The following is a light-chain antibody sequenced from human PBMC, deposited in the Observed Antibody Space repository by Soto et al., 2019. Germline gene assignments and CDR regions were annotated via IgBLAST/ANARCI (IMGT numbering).Light chain of an antibody. V-gene: IGKV1-39*01. J-gene: IGKJ1*01. CDR1: QSISSY. CDR3: QQSYSTSWT. Sequence: DIQMTQSPSSLSASVGDRVTITCRASQSISSYLNWYKQKPGKAPKLLIYAASSLQSGVPSRFGGSGSGTDFTLTISSLQPEDFATYYCQQSYSTSWTFGQGTKVEIK. CDR2: AAS.